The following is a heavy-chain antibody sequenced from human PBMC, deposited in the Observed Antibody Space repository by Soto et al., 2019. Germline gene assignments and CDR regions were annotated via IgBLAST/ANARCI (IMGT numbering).Heavy chain of an antibody. Sequence: GESLKISCTTSGYSFTTYWINWVRQMPGKGLEWMGKIDPGGSDTTYSPSFQGHVTITLDKSITAAYLQWSSLKASDTAMYYCARVGHDYSNSGMDVWGQGTTVTVSS. J-gene: IGHJ6*02. D-gene: IGHD4-4*01. CDR1: GYSFTTYW. CDR2: IDPGGSDT. CDR3: ARVGHDYSNSGMDV. V-gene: IGHV5-10-1*01.